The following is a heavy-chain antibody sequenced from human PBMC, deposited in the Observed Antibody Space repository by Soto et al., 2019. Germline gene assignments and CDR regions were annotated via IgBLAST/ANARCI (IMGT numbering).Heavy chain of an antibody. J-gene: IGHJ6*02. CDR3: AKDLAFSYGGGFYYGMDV. Sequence: GASVKVSCKASGGTFSSYAISWVRQAPGQGLEWMGGIIPIFGTANYAQKFQGRVTITADESTSTAYMELSSLRAEDTALYFCAKDLAFSYGGGFYYGMDVWRQGTTVTVSS. CDR1: GGTFSSYA. CDR2: IIPIFGTA. D-gene: IGHD5-18*01. V-gene: IGHV1-69*13.